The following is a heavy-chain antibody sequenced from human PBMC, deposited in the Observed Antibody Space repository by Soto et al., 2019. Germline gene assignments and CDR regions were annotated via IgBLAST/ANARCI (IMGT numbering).Heavy chain of an antibody. CDR1: GGSISSGGYY. V-gene: IGHV4-31*03. Sequence: QVQLQESGPGLVKPSQTLSLTCTISGGSISSGGYYWSWIRQHPGKGLEWIGYIYYSGSTYYNPSLKSRVTISVDTSKNQFSLKLSSVTAADTAVCYCARYFYDSSGYYPSWFDPWGEGTLVTVSS. CDR3: ARYFYDSSGYYPSWFDP. D-gene: IGHD3-22*01. J-gene: IGHJ5*02. CDR2: IYYSGST.